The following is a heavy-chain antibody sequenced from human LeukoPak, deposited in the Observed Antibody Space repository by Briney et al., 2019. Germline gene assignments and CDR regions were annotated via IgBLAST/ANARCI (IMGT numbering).Heavy chain of an antibody. V-gene: IGHV4-39*01. D-gene: IGHD2-2*01. Sequence: SETLSLTCTVSGGSLSSSSYYWGWLRQPPGTGLEWIGNIFYSGSTYYNPSLKSRVTISVDTSKNHFSLKLSSVTAADTAVYYCARHVHIVYCSTTSCPFDYWGQGTLVTVSS. CDR2: IFYSGST. CDR1: GGSLSSSSYY. J-gene: IGHJ4*02. CDR3: ARHVHIVYCSTTSCPFDY.